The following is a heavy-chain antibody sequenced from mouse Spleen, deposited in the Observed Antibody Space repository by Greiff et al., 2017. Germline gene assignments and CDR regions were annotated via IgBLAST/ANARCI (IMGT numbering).Heavy chain of an antibody. Sequence: QVQLQQSGPELVKPGASVKISCKASGYAFSSSWMNWVKQRPGKGLEWIGRIYPGDGDTNYNGKFKGKATLTADKSSSTAYMQLSSLTSEDSAVYFCARVDNFDYWGQGTTLTVSS. V-gene: IGHV1-82*01. J-gene: IGHJ2*01. CDR3: ARVDNFDY. CDR1: GYAFSSSW. CDR2: IYPGDGDT.